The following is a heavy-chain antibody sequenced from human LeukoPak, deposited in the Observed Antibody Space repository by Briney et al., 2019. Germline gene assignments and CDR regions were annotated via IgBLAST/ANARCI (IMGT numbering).Heavy chain of an antibody. J-gene: IGHJ4*02. D-gene: IGHD2-15*01. Sequence: PSETLSLTCTVSGGSISSSSYYWGWIRQPPGKGLEWIGSIYYSGSTYYNPTVKSRFTIYVDTSKNQFSLKLSSVTAADTAVYYCARRPGVVVAASHWDYWGQGTLVTVSS. CDR1: GGSISSSSYY. V-gene: IGHV4-39*01. CDR3: ARRPGVVVAASHWDY. CDR2: IYYSGST.